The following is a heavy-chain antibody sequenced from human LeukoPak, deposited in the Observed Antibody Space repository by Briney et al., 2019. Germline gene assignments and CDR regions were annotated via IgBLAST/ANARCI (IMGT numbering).Heavy chain of an antibody. D-gene: IGHD6-6*01. CDR2: ISSDGSST. CDR3: AGGAIPARLDY. V-gene: IGHV3-74*01. J-gene: IGHJ4*02. Sequence: PGGSLRLSCAASGFTFSSYWMHWVRQAPGKGLVWVSRISSDGSSTTYADSVKGRFTISRDNAKNTLYLQMNSLRAEDTAMYYCAGGAIPARLDYWGQGTLGTVSS. CDR1: GFTFSSYW.